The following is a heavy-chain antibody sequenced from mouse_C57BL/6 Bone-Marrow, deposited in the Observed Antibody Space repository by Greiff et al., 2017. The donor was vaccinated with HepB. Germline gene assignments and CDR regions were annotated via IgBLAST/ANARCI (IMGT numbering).Heavy chain of an antibody. CDR2: IDPSDSET. Sequence: QVQLQQPGAELVRPGPSVKLSCKASGYTFTSYWMHWVKQRPIQGLEWIGNIDPSDSETHYNQKFKDKATLTVDKSSSTAYMQLSSLTSEDSAVYYCARERIYYGSSGYAMDYWGQGTSVTVSS. CDR3: ARERIYYGSSGYAMDY. CDR1: GYTFTSYW. J-gene: IGHJ4*01. D-gene: IGHD1-1*01. V-gene: IGHV1-52*01.